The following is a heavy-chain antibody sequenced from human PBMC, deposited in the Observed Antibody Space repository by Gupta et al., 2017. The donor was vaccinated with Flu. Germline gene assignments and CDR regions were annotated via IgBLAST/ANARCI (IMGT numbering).Heavy chain of an antibody. D-gene: IGHD3-16*02. V-gene: IGHV4-34*01. CDR3: ARKGRGVLVGLDS. Sequence: QVQLQQWGAGMLKPSETLFLTCGVHGGSFSGHFWSWIRQPPGKGLEWLGEINESGSSNYSPSLKSRISLSVDRSKNQFFLNLTSVTAADTAMYYCARKGRGVLVGLDSWGQGALVTVPS. CDR1: GGSFSGHF. CDR2: INESGSS. J-gene: IGHJ5*01.